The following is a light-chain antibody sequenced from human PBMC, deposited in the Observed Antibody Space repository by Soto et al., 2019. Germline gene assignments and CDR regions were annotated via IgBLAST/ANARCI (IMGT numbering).Light chain of an antibody. V-gene: IGKV1-9*01. CDR2: AAS. CDR3: QQLSSYPLT. CDR1: QGISSY. Sequence: DIRLTQSPSFLSASVRDRVTITCRASQGISSYLAWYQQKPGNAPKLLIYAASTLQSGVPSRFSGSGSGTEFTLTISSLQPEDFATYYCQQLSSYPLTFGGATKVEIK. J-gene: IGKJ4*01.